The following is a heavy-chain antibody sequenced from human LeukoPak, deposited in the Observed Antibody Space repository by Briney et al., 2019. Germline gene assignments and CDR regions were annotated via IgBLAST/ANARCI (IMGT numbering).Heavy chain of an antibody. CDR3: ARDARYYYGSGAFDY. CDR2: ISGSGVST. J-gene: IGHJ4*02. V-gene: IGHV3-23*01. D-gene: IGHD3-10*01. Sequence: GGSLRLSCAASGFTFTSYAMNWVRQAPGKGLEWVSAISGSGVSTFYADSVKGRFTISRDNAKNTLYLQMNSLRAEDTAVYYCARDARYYYGSGAFDYWGQGTLVTVSS. CDR1: GFTFTSYA.